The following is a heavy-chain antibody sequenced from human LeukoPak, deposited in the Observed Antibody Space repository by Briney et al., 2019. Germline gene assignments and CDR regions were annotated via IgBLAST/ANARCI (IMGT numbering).Heavy chain of an antibody. V-gene: IGHV3-23*01. CDR2: ISGSGGST. J-gene: IGHJ4*02. CDR1: GFRFSSYG. Sequence: GGSLRLSCAASGFRFSSYGMSWVRQAPGKGLEWVSAISGSGGSTYYADSVKGRFSISRDNSKNTLYMQMNSLRAEDTAVYYCAKNMVGRVIMSSSFDYWGQGTLVTVSS. CDR3: AKNMVGRVIMSSSFDY. D-gene: IGHD3-10*01.